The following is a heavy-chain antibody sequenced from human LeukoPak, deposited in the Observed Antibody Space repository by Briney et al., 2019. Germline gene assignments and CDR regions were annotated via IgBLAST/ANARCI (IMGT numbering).Heavy chain of an antibody. Sequence: GGSLRLSCAASGFTFSSYAMSWVRQAPGKGLEWVSAISGSGGSTYYADSVKGRFTISRDNSKNTLYLQMNSLRAGDTAVYYCAKAYSGSRGYYFDYWGQGTLVTVSS. CDR3: AKAYSGSRGYYFDY. CDR1: GFTFSSYA. V-gene: IGHV3-23*01. D-gene: IGHD1-26*01. J-gene: IGHJ4*02. CDR2: ISGSGGST.